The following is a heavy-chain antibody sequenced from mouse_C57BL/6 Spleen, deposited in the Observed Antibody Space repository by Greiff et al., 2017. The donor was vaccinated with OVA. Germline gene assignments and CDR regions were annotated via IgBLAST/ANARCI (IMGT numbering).Heavy chain of an antibody. CDR2: IYPGSGST. CDR3: ARWDYGSSHYFDY. V-gene: IGHV1-55*01. D-gene: IGHD1-1*01. Sequence: QVQLKQPGAELVKPGASVKMSCKASGYTFTSYWITWVKQRPGQGLEWIGDIYPGSGSTNYNEKFKSKATLTVDTSSSTAYMQLSSLTSEDSAVYYCARWDYGSSHYFDYWGQGTTLTVSS. J-gene: IGHJ2*01. CDR1: GYTFTSYW.